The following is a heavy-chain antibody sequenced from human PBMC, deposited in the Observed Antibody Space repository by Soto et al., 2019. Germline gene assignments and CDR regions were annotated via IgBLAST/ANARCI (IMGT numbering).Heavy chain of an antibody. Sequence: GGSLRLSCAASGFTFSSYAMSWVRQAPGKGLEWVSAISGSGGSTYYADSVKGRFTISRDNSKNTLYLQMNSLRAEDTAVYYCAKDLRIRWTQGNAFDIWGQGTMVTVSS. CDR1: GFTFSSYA. CDR2: ISGSGGST. J-gene: IGHJ3*02. D-gene: IGHD4-17*01. V-gene: IGHV3-23*01. CDR3: AKDLRIRWTQGNAFDI.